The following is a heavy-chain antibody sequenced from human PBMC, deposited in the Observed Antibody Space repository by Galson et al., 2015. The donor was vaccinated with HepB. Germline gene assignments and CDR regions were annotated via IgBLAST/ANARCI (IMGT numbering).Heavy chain of an antibody. J-gene: IGHJ4*02. V-gene: IGHV3-30-3*01. CDR3: ARGRTGYSSGWYRIDY. Sequence: SLRLSCAASGFIFSSYAMHWVRQAPGKGLEWVAVISYDGSNKYYADSVKGRFTISRDNSKNTLYLQMNSLRAEDTAVYYCARGRTGYSSGWYRIDYWCQGTLVTVSS. D-gene: IGHD6-19*01. CDR2: ISYDGSNK. CDR1: GFIFSSYA.